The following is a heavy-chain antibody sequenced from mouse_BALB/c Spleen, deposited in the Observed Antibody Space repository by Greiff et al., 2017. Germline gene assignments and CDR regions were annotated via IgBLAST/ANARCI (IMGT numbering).Heavy chain of an antibody. Sequence: QVQLKESGAELMKPGASVKISCKATGYTFSSYWIEWVKQRPGHGLEWIGEILPGSGSTNYNEKFKGKATFTADTSSNTAYMQLSSLTSEDSAVYYCSRSPMITTYAMGYWGQGTSVTVSS. J-gene: IGHJ4*01. D-gene: IGHD2-4*01. V-gene: IGHV1-9*01. CDR1: GYTFSSYW. CDR3: SRSPMITTYAMGY. CDR2: ILPGSGST.